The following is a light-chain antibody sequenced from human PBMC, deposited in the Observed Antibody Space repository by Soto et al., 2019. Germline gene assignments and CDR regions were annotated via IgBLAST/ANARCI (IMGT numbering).Light chain of an antibody. CDR3: QKYGSSRLST. V-gene: IGKV3-20*01. J-gene: IGKJ1*01. CDR1: QSVSSTY. CDR2: GAS. Sequence: EIVLTQSPGTLSLSPGERATLSCRASQSVSSTYLAWYQQKPGQAPRLLIYGASSRATGIPDRFSGSGSGTDFTLTISKLEPEDFAVYYCQKYGSSRLSTFGQATKVDIK.